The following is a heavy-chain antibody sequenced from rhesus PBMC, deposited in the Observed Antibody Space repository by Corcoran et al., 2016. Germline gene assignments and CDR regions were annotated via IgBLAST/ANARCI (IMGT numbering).Heavy chain of an antibody. CDR3: AKAAYTSGWSFDY. J-gene: IGHJ4*01. D-gene: IGHD6S26*01. CDR2: LCDAGDDT. Sequence: EVQLVESGGGLVQPGGSLRLSCAASGFTFSNYGMSWVRQAPGKGLEWVSYLCDAGDDTHYADPVKCRFTIYRDNAKNTLSLQMNSLRPEDTSVYFCAKAAYTSGWSFDYWGQGVLVTVSS. V-gene: IGHV3S5*01. CDR1: GFTFSNYG.